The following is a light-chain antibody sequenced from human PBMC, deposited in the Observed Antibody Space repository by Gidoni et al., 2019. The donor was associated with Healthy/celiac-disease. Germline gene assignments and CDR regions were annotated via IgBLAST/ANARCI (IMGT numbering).Light chain of an antibody. CDR2: AAS. J-gene: IGKJ2*01. CDR1: QGISSY. Sequence: DIQLTQSPSFLSASVGDRVTITCRASQGISSYLAWYQQKPGKAPKLLIYAASTLQSGVPSRFSGSGSGTEFTLTISSLQPEDFATYYCQQLKSYPRDTFGQGTKLEIK. CDR3: QQLKSYPRDT. V-gene: IGKV1-9*01.